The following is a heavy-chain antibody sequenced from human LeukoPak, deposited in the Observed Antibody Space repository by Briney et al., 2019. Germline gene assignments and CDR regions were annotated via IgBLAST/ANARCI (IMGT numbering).Heavy chain of an antibody. CDR2: ISYDGSNK. D-gene: IGHD3-10*01. V-gene: IGHV3-30*04. CDR1: GFTFSSYA. J-gene: IGHJ1*01. Sequence: GRSLRLSCAASGFTFSSYAMHWVRQAPGKGLEWVAVISYDGSNKYYADSVKGRFTISRDNSKNTLYLQMNSLRAEDTAVYYCAREGGNYYAEYFQHWGQGTLVTVSS. CDR3: AREGGNYYAEYFQH.